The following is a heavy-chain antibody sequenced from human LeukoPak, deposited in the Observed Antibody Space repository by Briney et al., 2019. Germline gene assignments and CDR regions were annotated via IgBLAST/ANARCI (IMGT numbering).Heavy chain of an antibody. Sequence: GALRLSCAASGFTFSSYAMSWVRQAPGKGLDWVSAISGSGGSTYYADSVKGRFTISRDNSKNTLYLQMNSLRAEDTAVYYCAKFWSSSSSNMDVWGKGTTVTVSS. CDR2: ISGSGGST. CDR1: GFTFSSYA. CDR3: AKFWSSSSSNMDV. J-gene: IGHJ6*03. D-gene: IGHD6-6*01. V-gene: IGHV3-23*01.